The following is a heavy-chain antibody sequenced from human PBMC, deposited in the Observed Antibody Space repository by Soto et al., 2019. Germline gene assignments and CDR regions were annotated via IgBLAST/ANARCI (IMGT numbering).Heavy chain of an antibody. CDR1: GYTFTSYY. CDR2: INPSGGST. V-gene: IGHV1-46*01. CDR3: AREWDIVATISYYYGMDV. Sequence: SVKVSCKASGYTFTSYYMHWVRQAPGQGLEWMGIINPSGGSTSYAQKFQGRVTMTRDTSTSTVYMELSSLRSEDTAVYYCAREWDIVATISYYYGMDVWGQGTTVTVSS. D-gene: IGHD5-12*01. J-gene: IGHJ6*02.